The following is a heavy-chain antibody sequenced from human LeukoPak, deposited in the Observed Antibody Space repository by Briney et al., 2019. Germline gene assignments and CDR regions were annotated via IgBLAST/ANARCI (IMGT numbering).Heavy chain of an antibody. CDR1: GFTFRSYW. V-gene: IGHV3-7*01. D-gene: IGHD1-26*01. CDR3: ARDTQVGATMGFDY. J-gene: IGHJ4*02. Sequence: PGGSLRLSCAASGFTFRSYWMSWVRQAPGKGLEWVANIKQDGSEKYYVDSVRGRFTISRDNAKNSLYLQINSLRAEDTAVYYCARDTQVGATMGFDYWGQGTPVTVSS. CDR2: IKQDGSEK.